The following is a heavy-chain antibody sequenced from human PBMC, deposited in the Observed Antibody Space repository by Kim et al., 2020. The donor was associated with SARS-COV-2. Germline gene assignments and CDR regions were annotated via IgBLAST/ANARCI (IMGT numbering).Heavy chain of an antibody. Sequence: SVKVSCKASGGTFSSYAISWVRQAPGQGLEWMGGIIPIFGTANYAQKFQGRVTITADESTSTAYMELSSLRSEDTAVYYCARGYSSSPKWSYWGQGTLVTVSS. D-gene: IGHD6-6*01. CDR2: IIPIFGTA. V-gene: IGHV1-69*13. CDR3: ARGYSSSPKWSY. CDR1: GGTFSSYA. J-gene: IGHJ4*02.